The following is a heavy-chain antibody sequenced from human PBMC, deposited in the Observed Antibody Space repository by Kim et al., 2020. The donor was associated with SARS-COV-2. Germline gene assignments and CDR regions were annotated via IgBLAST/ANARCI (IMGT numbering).Heavy chain of an antibody. D-gene: IGHD6-13*01. V-gene: IGHV7-4-1*02. J-gene: IGHJ4*02. CDR3: ARDSSRSRLAAAPPDY. Sequence: ASVKVSCKASGYTFTSYAMNWVRQAPGQGLEWMGWINTNTGNPTYAQGFTGRFVFSLDTSVSTAYLQISSLKAEDTAVYYCARDSSRSRLAAAPPDYWGQGTLVTVSS. CDR2: INTNTGNP. CDR1: GYTFTSYA.